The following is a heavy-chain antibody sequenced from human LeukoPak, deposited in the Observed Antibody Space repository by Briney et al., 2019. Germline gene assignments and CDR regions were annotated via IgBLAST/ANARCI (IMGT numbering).Heavy chain of an antibody. Sequence: EGSLRLSCAASQFTFTTYAMSGVPQAPGRGREWVSSIGDSGVPTYYADSVKGRFTISRDNSQNTLYLQMNSLGADDTAVYYCAKVATWTYFDSWGQGTLVTVSS. D-gene: IGHD3/OR15-3a*01. V-gene: IGHV3-23*01. J-gene: IGHJ4*02. CDR2: IGDSGVPT. CDR1: QFTFTTYA. CDR3: AKVATWTYFDS.